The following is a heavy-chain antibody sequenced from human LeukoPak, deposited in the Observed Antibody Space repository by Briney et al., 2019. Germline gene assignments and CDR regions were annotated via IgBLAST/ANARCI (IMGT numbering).Heavy chain of an antibody. V-gene: IGHV3-30*02. CDR2: ISYAGSNK. J-gene: IGHJ5*02. CDR3: AKDCLPRGGVYESPGS. D-gene: IGHD2-8*02. CDR1: GFTFSNYG. Sequence: GGSLRLSCATSGFTFSNYGVHWIRQAPGKGLDWVSFISYAGSNKYYAASVMGRFSISRDDSMNAAFLQMKSLRAEDTAVYYRAKDCLPRGGVYESPGSWGQGTLVTVSS.